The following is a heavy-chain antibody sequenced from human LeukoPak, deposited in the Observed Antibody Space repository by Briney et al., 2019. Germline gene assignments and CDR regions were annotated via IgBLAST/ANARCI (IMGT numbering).Heavy chain of an antibody. CDR1: GGTFSSYA. CDR2: IIPIFGTA. CDR3: ARISGSSRGFDP. Sequence: EASVKVSCKASGGTFSSYAISWARQAPGQGLEWMGGIIPIFGTANYAQKFQGRVTITADESTSTAYMELSSLRSEDTAVYYCARISGSSRGFDPGGQGTLVTVSS. V-gene: IGHV1-69*01. D-gene: IGHD3-10*01. J-gene: IGHJ5*02.